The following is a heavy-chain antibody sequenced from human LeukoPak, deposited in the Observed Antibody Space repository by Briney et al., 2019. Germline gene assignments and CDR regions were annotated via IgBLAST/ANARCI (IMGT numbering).Heavy chain of an antibody. Sequence: SVKVSCKASGGTFSSYAISWVRQAPGQGLEWMGGIIPIFGTANYAQKFQGRVTMTRDTSTSTVYMELSSLRSEDTAVYYCAREPKRDIAAAVTVDYWGQGTLLTVSS. V-gene: IGHV1-69*05. J-gene: IGHJ4*02. CDR2: IIPIFGTA. CDR1: GGTFSSYA. D-gene: IGHD6-13*01. CDR3: AREPKRDIAAAVTVDY.